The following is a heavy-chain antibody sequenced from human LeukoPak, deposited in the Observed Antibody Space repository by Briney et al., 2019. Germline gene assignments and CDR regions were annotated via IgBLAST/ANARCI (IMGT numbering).Heavy chain of an antibody. J-gene: IGHJ4*02. CDR3: ARQDAYCGGDCYFDY. D-gene: IGHD2-21*02. Sequence: ASVKVSCKASGYTFTSYYMHWVRQAPGQGLEWMGIINASGGSTGYAQKFQDRVTMTRDTSTSTAYMELSSLRSEDTAVYYCARQDAYCGGDCYFDYWGQGTLVTVSS. CDR1: GYTFTSYY. CDR2: INASGGST. V-gene: IGHV1-46*01.